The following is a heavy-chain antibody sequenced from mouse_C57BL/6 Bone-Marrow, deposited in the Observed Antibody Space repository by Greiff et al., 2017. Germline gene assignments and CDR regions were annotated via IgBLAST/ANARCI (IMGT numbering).Heavy chain of an antibody. Sequence: QVQLQQSGPELVKPGASVKISCKASGYAFSSSWMNWVKQRPGKGLEWIGRIYPGDGDTNYNGKFKGKATLTADKSSSTAYMQLSSLKSEDSAVYFCARGDYDDSWFAYWGQGTLVTVSA. CDR1: GYAFSSSW. V-gene: IGHV1-82*01. CDR2: IYPGDGDT. D-gene: IGHD2-4*01. J-gene: IGHJ3*01. CDR3: ARGDYDDSWFAY.